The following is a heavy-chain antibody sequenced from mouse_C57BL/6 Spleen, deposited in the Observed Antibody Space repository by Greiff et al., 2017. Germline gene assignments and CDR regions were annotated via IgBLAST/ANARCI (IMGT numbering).Heavy chain of an antibody. Sequence: QVQLQQSGAELARPGASVKLSCKASGYTFTSYGISWVKQRTGQGLEWIGESYPRSGNTYYNEKFKGKAKLTADKSSSTAYMELRSLTSEDSAVYFCARLGRYWGQGTTRTVSS. CDR1: GYTFTSYG. CDR2: SYPRSGNT. D-gene: IGHD4-1*01. CDR3: ARLGRY. J-gene: IGHJ2*01. V-gene: IGHV1-81*01.